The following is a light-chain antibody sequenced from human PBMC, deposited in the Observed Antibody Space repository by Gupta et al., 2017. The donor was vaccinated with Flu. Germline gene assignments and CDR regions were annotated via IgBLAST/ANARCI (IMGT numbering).Light chain of an antibody. CDR2: EVT. CDR3: SSYTTSTTLV. V-gene: IGLV2-14*01. CDR1: NSDVGTYNY. Sequence: QSALTQSASVSGSPGQSITISCTGSNSDVGTYNYVSWYQHHPGKAPKLLIYEVTNRPSGISNRFSGSKSGNTASLTISGLQAEDEADYYCSSYTTSTTLVFGGGTKLTVV. J-gene: IGLJ2*01.